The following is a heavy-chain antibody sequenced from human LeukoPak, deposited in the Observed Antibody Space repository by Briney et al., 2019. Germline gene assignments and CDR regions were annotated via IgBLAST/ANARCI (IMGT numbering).Heavy chain of an antibody. CDR3: ATSSGWKSNIDY. Sequence: ASVTVSCKASGYTFNDYYIHWVRQAPGQGLEWMGWINPNSGGTNYAQKFQGRVTMTRDTSISTAYMELSRLRSDDTAVFYCATSSGWKSNIDYWGQGTLVTVSS. V-gene: IGHV1-2*02. D-gene: IGHD6-19*01. CDR2: INPNSGGT. CDR1: GYTFNDYY. J-gene: IGHJ4*02.